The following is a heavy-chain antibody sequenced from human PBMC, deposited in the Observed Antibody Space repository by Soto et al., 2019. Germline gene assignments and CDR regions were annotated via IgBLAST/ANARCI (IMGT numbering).Heavy chain of an antibody. CDR3: ARIRGGGGSYDSDY. CDR1: GFIFSDHY. D-gene: IGHD1-26*01. V-gene: IGHV3-72*01. Sequence: PGGSLRLSCAASGFIFSDHYMDWVRQAPGKGLEWVGRSRNKANSYTTEYAASVKGRFTISRDDSKNTLYLQMNSLKTEDTAEYYCARIRGGGGSYDSDYWGQGTLVTVSS. J-gene: IGHJ4*02. CDR2: SRNKANSYTT.